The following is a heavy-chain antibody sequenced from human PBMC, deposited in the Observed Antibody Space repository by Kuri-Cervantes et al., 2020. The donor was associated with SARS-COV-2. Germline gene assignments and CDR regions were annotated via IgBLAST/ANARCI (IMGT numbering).Heavy chain of an antibody. CDR2: IYHSGST. D-gene: IGHD1-26*01. CDR3: ARESTESYYYYYYMDV. CDR1: GYSISSGYY. V-gene: IGHV4-38-2*02. Sequence: ESLKISCAVSGYSISSGYYWGWIRQPPGKGLEWIGSIYHSGSTYYNPSLKSRVTISVDTSKNQFSLKLNSVTPEDTAVYYCARESTESYYYYYYMDVWGKGTTVTVSS. J-gene: IGHJ6*03.